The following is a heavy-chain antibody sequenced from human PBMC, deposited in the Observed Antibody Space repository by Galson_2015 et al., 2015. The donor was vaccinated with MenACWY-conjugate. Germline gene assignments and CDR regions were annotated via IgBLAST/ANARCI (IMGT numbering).Heavy chain of an antibody. CDR2: ISGSGGST. Sequence: SLRLSCAASGFTFSSYAMSWVRQAPGKGLEWVSAISGSGGSTYYADSVKGRFTISRDNSKNTLYLQMNSLRAEDTAVYYCAKRAYYYDSSGYYPGWFDPWGQGTLVTVSS. D-gene: IGHD3-22*01. V-gene: IGHV3-23*01. CDR1: GFTFSSYA. CDR3: AKRAYYYDSSGYYPGWFDP. J-gene: IGHJ5*02.